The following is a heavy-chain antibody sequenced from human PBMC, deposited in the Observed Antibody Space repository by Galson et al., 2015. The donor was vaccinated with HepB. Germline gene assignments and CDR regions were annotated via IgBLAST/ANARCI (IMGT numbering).Heavy chain of an antibody. V-gene: IGHV3-21*01. Sequence: SLRLSCAASGFTFSTYSMAWVRQAPGRGLEWVSSVSRSRTYIYYADSVQGRFTISRDNAKNSLFLQMNSLRAEDTAVYYCARVRPPTQPYYYDTTGPHDSWGQGTLVTVSP. J-gene: IGHJ5*01. D-gene: IGHD3-22*01. CDR3: ARVRPPTQPYYYDTTGPHDS. CDR2: VSRSRTYI. CDR1: GFTFSTYS.